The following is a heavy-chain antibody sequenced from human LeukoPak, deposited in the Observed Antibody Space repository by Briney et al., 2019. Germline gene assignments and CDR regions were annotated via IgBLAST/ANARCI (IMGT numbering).Heavy chain of an antibody. D-gene: IGHD3-9*01. Sequence: GGSLRLSCAASGSTLSSHWMHWVRQAPGRGLVWVSRVNTDGTSTDYADSVKGRFTISRDNSKNTLYLQMNSLRAEDTAVYYCARDQTYYDSLTGYHYGQFDYWGQGTLVTVSS. CDR2: VNTDGTST. CDR1: GSTLSSHW. CDR3: ARDQTYYDSLTGYHYGQFDY. J-gene: IGHJ4*02. V-gene: IGHV3-74*01.